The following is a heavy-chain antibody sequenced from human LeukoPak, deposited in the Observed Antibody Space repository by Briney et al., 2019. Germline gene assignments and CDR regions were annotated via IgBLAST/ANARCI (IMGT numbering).Heavy chain of an antibody. V-gene: IGHV3-23*01. D-gene: IGHD1-26*01. Sequence: GGSLRLSCAASGFNFSSYDMSWVRQAPGKGLEWVSGISSSGGSTYYADSVKGRFTLSSDNSKNTLYLQMNSLRAEDTAVYYCAKELVGAGDYWGQGTLVTVSS. CDR1: GFNFSSYD. J-gene: IGHJ4*02. CDR2: ISSSGGST. CDR3: AKELVGAGDY.